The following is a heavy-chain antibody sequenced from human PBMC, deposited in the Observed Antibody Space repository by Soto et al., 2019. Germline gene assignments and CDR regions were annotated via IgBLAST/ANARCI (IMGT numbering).Heavy chain of an antibody. CDR3: ASLTLEGKYYYYYMDV. CDR1: GFTFSDYY. CDR2: ISSSGSTI. V-gene: IGHV3-11*01. D-gene: IGHD6-6*01. J-gene: IGHJ6*03. Sequence: GGSLRLSCAASGFTFSDYYMSWIRQAPGKGLEWVSYISSSGSTIYYADSVKGRFTISRDNAKNSLYLQMNSLRAEDTAVYYCASLTLEGKYYYYYMDVWGKGTTVTVSS.